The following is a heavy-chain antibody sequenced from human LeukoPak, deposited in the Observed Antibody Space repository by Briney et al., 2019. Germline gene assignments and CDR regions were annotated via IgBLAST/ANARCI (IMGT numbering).Heavy chain of an antibody. D-gene: IGHD2-2*01. Sequence: PSETLSLTCAVYGGSFSGYYWSWIRQPPGKGLEWIGEINHSGSINYNPSLKNRVTMSVDTSKNQFSLKLSSVTAADTAVYYCARDDIVVVPAAKLYDFWSGYSHYYYYMDVWGKGTTVTVSS. CDR2: INHSGSI. V-gene: IGHV4-34*01. J-gene: IGHJ6*03. CDR1: GGSFSGYY. CDR3: ARDDIVVVPAAKLYDFWSGYSHYYYYMDV.